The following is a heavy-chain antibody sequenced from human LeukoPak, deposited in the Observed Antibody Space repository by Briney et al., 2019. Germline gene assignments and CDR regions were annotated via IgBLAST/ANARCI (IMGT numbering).Heavy chain of an antibody. J-gene: IGHJ4*02. Sequence: GGSLRLSCTASGFTFGDYAMSWFRQAPGKGLEWVGFIRSKAYGGTTEYAASVKGRFTISRDDSKSIAYLQMNSLKTEDTAVYYRTRDRRYYGSGSYLGASAVFDYWGQGTLVTVSS. V-gene: IGHV3-49*03. CDR2: IRSKAYGGTT. D-gene: IGHD3-10*01. CDR1: GFTFGDYA. CDR3: TRDRRYYGSGSYLGASAVFDY.